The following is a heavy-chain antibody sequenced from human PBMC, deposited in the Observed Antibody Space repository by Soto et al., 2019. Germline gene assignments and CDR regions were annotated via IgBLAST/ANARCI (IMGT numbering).Heavy chain of an antibody. Sequence: QVQLVESGGGVVQPGRSLRLSCAASGFTFRNYGMHWVRQAPGKGLEWVAVIWYDGSNKYYADSVKGRFTISRDNSKNTLYLQLNSLRAEDTAVYYCASLRQVSSGWYYFDYWGHGTLVTVSS. J-gene: IGHJ4*01. D-gene: IGHD6-19*01. CDR1: GFTFRNYG. V-gene: IGHV3-33*08. CDR2: IWYDGSNK. CDR3: ASLRQVSSGWYYFDY.